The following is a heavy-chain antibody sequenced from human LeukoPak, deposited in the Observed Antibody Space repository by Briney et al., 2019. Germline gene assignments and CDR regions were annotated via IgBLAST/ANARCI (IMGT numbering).Heavy chain of an antibody. V-gene: IGHV3-7*04. D-gene: IGHD6-19*01. CDR3: ARIGYRSCGIDY. Sequence: GGSLRLSCAASGFTFSNYWTNWVRQAPGKGLEWVANIKQDGSVKYYVDSVKGRFTISRDDAKNSVYLQINSLRAEDTAVYYCARIGYRSCGIDYWGQGTLVTVSS. CDR2: IKQDGSVK. CDR1: GFTFSNYW. J-gene: IGHJ4*02.